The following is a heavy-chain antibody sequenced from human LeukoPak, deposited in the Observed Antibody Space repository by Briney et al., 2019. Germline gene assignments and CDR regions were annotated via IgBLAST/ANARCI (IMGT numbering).Heavy chain of an antibody. D-gene: IGHD6-19*01. V-gene: IGHV3-23*01. CDR3: AKDESGSSGWYSIFDY. CDR1: GFTFSSYA. J-gene: IGHJ4*02. Sequence: TGGSLRLSCAASGFTFSSYAMSWVRQAPGKGLEWVSAISGSGGSTYYADSVKGRFTISRDNSKNTLYLQMNSLRAEDTAVYYCAKDESGSSGWYSIFDYWGQGTLVTVSS. CDR2: ISGSGGST.